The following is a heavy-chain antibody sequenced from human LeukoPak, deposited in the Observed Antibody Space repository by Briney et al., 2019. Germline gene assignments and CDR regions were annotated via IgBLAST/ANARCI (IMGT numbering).Heavy chain of an antibody. CDR2: ISLSGSTI. CDR3: SKGRGLLEWFFDF. Sequence: AGSLRLSCAASGFTFSYFEMNWVRQAPGKGLEWLSYISLSGSTIYYADSVKGRFTISRDNSKNALYLQMSSLRTEDTAVYYCSKGRGLLEWFFDFWGQGTLVTVSS. CDR1: GFTFSYFE. J-gene: IGHJ4*02. D-gene: IGHD3-3*01. V-gene: IGHV3-48*03.